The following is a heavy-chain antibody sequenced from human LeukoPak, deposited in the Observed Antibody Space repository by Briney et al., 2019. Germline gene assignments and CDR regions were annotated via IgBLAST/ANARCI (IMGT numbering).Heavy chain of an antibody. Sequence: GGSLRLSCAASGFNFGIYSLNWVRQAPGKGLEWLSYISAGSTIYYADSVKGRFTISRDNANNLLYLQMNSLRAEDTAVYYCARDLFGTYGSDYWGQGILVTVSS. D-gene: IGHD1-26*01. CDR1: GFNFGIYS. CDR2: ISAGSTI. V-gene: IGHV3-48*01. CDR3: ARDLFGTYGSDY. J-gene: IGHJ4*02.